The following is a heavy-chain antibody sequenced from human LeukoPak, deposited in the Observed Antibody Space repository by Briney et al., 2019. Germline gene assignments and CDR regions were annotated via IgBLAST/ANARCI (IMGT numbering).Heavy chain of an antibody. V-gene: IGHV4-59*01. CDR2: MYYSGST. J-gene: IGHJ4*02. CDR1: GGSISGYY. D-gene: IGHD5-12*01. Sequence: SETLSLTCTVSGGSISGYYWSWIRQPPGKGLEWIGYMYYSGSTNYNPSLKSRVTISVDTSKNQFSLKLSSVTAADTAVYYCARGYSGYDPTYFDYWGQGTLVTVSS. CDR3: ARGYSGYDPTYFDY.